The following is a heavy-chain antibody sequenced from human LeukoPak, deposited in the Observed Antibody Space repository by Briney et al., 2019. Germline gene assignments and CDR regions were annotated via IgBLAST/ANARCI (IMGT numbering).Heavy chain of an antibody. CDR2: ISSSSSTI. Sequence: PGGSLRLSCAASGFSFSSYEMNWVRQAPGKGLEWVSYISSSSSTIYYADSVKGRFTISRDNAKNSLYLQMNSLRDEDTAVYYCARGANGDSDFWGQGTLVAVSS. D-gene: IGHD2-21*01. V-gene: IGHV3-48*02. CDR3: ARGANGDSDF. CDR1: GFSFSSYE. J-gene: IGHJ4*02.